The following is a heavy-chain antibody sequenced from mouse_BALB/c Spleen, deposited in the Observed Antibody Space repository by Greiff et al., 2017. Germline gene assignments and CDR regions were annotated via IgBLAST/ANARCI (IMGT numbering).Heavy chain of an antibody. CDR1: GFTFSSFG. CDR2: ISSGSSTI. V-gene: IGHV5-17*02. J-gene: IGHJ4*01. D-gene: IGHD3-3*01. CDR3: ARRGGTSYYAMDY. Sequence: EVKLVESGGGLVQPGGSRKLSCAASGFTFSSFGMHWVRQAPEKGLEWVAYISSGSSTIYYADTVKGRFTISRDNPKNTLFLQMTSLRSEDTAMYYCARRGGTSYYAMDYWGQGTSVTVSS.